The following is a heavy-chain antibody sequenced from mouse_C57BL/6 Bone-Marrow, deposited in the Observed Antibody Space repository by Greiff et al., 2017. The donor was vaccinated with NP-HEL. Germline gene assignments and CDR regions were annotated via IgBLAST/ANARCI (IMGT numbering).Heavy chain of an antibody. V-gene: IGHV1-55*01. CDR3: ASYYGSSLSFDY. D-gene: IGHD1-1*01. CDR2: IYPGSGST. CDR1: GYTFTSYW. Sequence: QVQLQQPGAELVKPGASVKMSCKASGYTFTSYWITWVKQRPGQGLEWIGDIYPGSGSTNYNEKFKSKATLTVDTSSSTAYMQLSSLTSEDSAVDYCASYYGSSLSFDYWGQGTTLTVSS. J-gene: IGHJ2*01.